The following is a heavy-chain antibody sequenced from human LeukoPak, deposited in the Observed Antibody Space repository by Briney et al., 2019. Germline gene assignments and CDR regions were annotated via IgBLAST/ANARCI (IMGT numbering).Heavy chain of an antibody. CDR1: GGSISSSSYY. Sequence: PSETLSLTCTVSGGSISSSSYYWGWIRPPPGKGLEWIGSINYSGRTYYNPSLRSRATISVDTSKNQFSLKLSSVTAADTAVYYCARHGYCSSTSCPGDAFDIWGQGTMVTVSS. V-gene: IGHV4-39*01. CDR2: INYSGRT. J-gene: IGHJ3*02. CDR3: ARHGYCSSTSCPGDAFDI. D-gene: IGHD2-2*03.